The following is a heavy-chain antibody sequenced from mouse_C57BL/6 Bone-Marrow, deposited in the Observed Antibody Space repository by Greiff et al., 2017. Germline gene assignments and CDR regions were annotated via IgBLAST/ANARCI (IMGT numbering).Heavy chain of an antibody. Sequence: EVQGVESGGGLVQPGGSLSLSCAASGFTFTDYYMSWVRQPPGKALEWLGFIRNKANGYTTEYSASVKGRFTISRDNSQSILYLQMNALRAEDSATYYCARSPYYYGSSPWFAYWGQGTLVTVSA. CDR2: IRNKANGYTT. D-gene: IGHD1-1*01. J-gene: IGHJ3*01. V-gene: IGHV7-3*01. CDR1: GFTFTDYY. CDR3: ARSPYYYGSSPWFAY.